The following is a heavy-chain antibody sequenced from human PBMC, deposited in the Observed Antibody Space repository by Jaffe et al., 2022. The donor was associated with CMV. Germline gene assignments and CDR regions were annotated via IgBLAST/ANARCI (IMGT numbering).Heavy chain of an antibody. CDR3: ARAITYYYDSSGYPTPDY. V-gene: IGHV3-74*01. CDR1: GFTFSSYW. D-gene: IGHD3-22*01. CDR2: INSDGSST. Sequence: EVQLVESGGGLVQPGGSLRLSCAASGFTFSSYWMHWVRQAPGKGLVWVSRINSDGSSTSYADSVKGRFTISRDNAKNTLYLQMNSLRAEDTAVYYCARAITYYYDSSGYPTPDYWGQGTLVTVSS. J-gene: IGHJ4*02.